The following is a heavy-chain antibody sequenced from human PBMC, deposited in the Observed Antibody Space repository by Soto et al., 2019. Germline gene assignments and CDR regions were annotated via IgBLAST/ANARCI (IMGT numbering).Heavy chain of an antibody. CDR2: IYYSGST. V-gene: IGHV4-39*01. D-gene: IGHD1-26*01. CDR3: ATTYYSYYYYGMDV. J-gene: IGHJ6*02. Sequence: SETLSLTCTVSCGSISSSSYYWGWIRQPPGKGLEWIGSIYYSGSTYYNPSLKSRVTISVDTSKNQFSLKLSSVTAADTAVYYCATTYYSYYYYGMDVWGQGTTVTVSS. CDR1: CGSISSSSYY.